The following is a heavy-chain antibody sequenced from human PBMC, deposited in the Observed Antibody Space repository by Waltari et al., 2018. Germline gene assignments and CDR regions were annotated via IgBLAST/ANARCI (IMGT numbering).Heavy chain of an antibody. V-gene: IGHV4-61*02. Sequence: QVQLQESGPGLVKPSQNLSLTCTVSGGSISSGSYYWSWIRQPAGKGLEWIGRIYTSGSTNYNPSLKSRVTISVDTSKNQFSLKLSAVTAADTAVYYCARDYYDFWSGYYTGHSYYYYMDVWGKGTTVTVSS. J-gene: IGHJ6*03. D-gene: IGHD3-3*01. CDR1: GGSISSGSYY. CDR3: ARDYYDFWSGYYTGHSYYYYMDV. CDR2: IYTSGST.